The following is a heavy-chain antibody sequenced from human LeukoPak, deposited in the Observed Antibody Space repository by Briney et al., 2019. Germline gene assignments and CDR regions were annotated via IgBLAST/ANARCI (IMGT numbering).Heavy chain of an antibody. J-gene: IGHJ5*02. V-gene: IGHV1-69*05. CDR2: FIPIFGAA. CDR1: GGTFSSYA. Sequence: SVKVSCKASGGTFSSYAISWVRQAPGQGRGWLGGFIPIFGAANYAQKFQGRVTITTDESTSTAYMELSSLRSEDTAVYFCARASPYFYCSGGSCYFHPWGQGTLVTVSS. D-gene: IGHD2-15*01. CDR3: ARASPYFYCSGGSCYFHP.